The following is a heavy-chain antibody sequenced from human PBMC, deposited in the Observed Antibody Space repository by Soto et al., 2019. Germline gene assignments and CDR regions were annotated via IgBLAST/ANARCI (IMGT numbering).Heavy chain of an antibody. V-gene: IGHV4-59*01. J-gene: IGHJ4*02. CDR3: ARGGYSYGYFDY. CDR2: IYYSGST. D-gene: IGHD5-18*01. CDR1: GGSISSYY. Sequence: PSETLSLTCTVSGGSISSYYWSWIRQPPGKGLEWIGYIYYSGSTYYNPSLNSRVTISVDTSKNQFSLKLSSVTAADTAVYYCARGGYSYGYFDYWGQGTLVTVSS.